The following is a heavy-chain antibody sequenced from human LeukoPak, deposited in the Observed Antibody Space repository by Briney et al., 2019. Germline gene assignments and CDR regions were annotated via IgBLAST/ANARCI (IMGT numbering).Heavy chain of an antibody. V-gene: IGHV1-46*01. J-gene: IGHJ5*02. CDR3: AREERQYYYGSGSYYPSSFNNWFDP. Sequence: ASVKVSCKASGYTFTSYYMRWVRQAPGQGLEWMGIINPSGGSTSYAQKFQGRVTMTRDTSTSTVYMELSSLRSEDTAVYYCAREERQYYYGSGSYYPSSFNNWFDPWGQGTLVTVSS. CDR1: GYTFTSYY. D-gene: IGHD3-10*01. CDR2: INPSGGST.